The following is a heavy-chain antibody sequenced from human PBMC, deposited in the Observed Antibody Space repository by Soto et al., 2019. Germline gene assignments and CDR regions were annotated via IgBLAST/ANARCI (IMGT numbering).Heavy chain of an antibody. J-gene: IGHJ5*01. D-gene: IGHD2-8*01. CDR3: ARLGDCTNGVCLARFDT. CDR2: IYWNGDK. V-gene: IGHV2-5*01. CDR1: GFSLSTSGVG. Sequence: QITLKESGPTLVKPTQTLTLTCTFSGFSLSTSGVGVGWIRQPPGQALEWLALIYWNGDKHYSPSLKSRFTINEDTSKLQVVLTMTSSDPVDTATYNCARLGDCTNGVCLARFDTWGQGTLVTVSS.